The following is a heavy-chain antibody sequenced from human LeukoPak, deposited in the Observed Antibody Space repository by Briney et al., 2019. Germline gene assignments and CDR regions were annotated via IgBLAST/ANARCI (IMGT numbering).Heavy chain of an antibody. J-gene: IGHJ5*02. Sequence: SETLSLTCTVSGGSISSYYWSWLRQPPGKGLEWIGYIYYSGSTNYNPSLKTRVTISVDTSKNQFSLKLTSVTAADTAVYYCAGGTVVVPAAIAWGQGTLVTVSS. CDR2: IYYSGST. CDR1: GGSISSYY. CDR3: AGGTVVVPAAIA. D-gene: IGHD2-2*02. V-gene: IGHV4-59*01.